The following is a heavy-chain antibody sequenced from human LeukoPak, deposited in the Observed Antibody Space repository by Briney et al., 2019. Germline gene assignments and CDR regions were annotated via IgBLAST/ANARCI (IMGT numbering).Heavy chain of an antibody. V-gene: IGHV1-18*01. J-gene: IGHJ4*02. D-gene: IGHD6-19*01. Sequence: ASVKVSCKASGYAFTSYGISWVRQAPGEGLEWMGWISAYNGNTNYAEEIQGRVTMTTDTSTSTAYMELRSLRSDDTAVYYCARDHGVAVAGIWGYWGQGTLVTVSS. CDR3: ARDHGVAVAGIWGY. CDR1: GYAFTSYG. CDR2: ISAYNGNT.